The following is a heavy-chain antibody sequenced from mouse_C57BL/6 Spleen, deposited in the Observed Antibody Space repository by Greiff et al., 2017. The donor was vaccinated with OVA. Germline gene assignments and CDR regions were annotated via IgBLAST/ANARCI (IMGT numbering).Heavy chain of an antibody. V-gene: IGHV1-50*01. Sequence: VQLQQPGAELVKPGASVKLSCKASGYTFTSYWMPWVKQRPGQGLEWIGEIDPSDSSTNYNQKFKGKATLTVDTSSSTAYMQLSSLTSEDSAVDDSARWDTRRREGYWGQGTTLTVSS. D-gene: IGHD1-1*01. CDR2: IDPSDSST. J-gene: IGHJ2*01. CDR3: ARWDTRRREGY. CDR1: GYTFTSYW.